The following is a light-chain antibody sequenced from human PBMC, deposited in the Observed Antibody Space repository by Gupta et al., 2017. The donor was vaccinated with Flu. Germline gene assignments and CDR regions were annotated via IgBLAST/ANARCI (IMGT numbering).Light chain of an antibody. V-gene: IGLV1-44*01. CDR1: NSNIGGNP. CDR3: AACDDILSGWV. CDR2: SNN. Sequence: QSGLTQPPSASEPAGKTVTISCSGSNSNIGGNPVTWYQHHPVTSPKLLIHSNNPRPSVVPDRFSGSKSGTSATLSISGLQAEDEADYYCAACDDILSGWVFGGGTKVTV. J-gene: IGLJ3*02.